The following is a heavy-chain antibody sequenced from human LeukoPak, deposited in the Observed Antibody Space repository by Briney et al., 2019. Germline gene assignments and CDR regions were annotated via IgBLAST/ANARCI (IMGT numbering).Heavy chain of an antibody. CDR1: GGTFSSYA. J-gene: IGHJ4*02. D-gene: IGHD6-6*01. V-gene: IGHV1-69*13. Sequence: VASVKVSCKASGGTFSSYAINWVRQAPGQGLEWMGGIIPIFGTANYAQKFQGRVTITADESTSTAYMELSSLRSEDTAVYYCARVGTFYGSIAARPLDYWGQGTLVTVSS. CDR3: ARVGTFYGSIAARPLDY. CDR2: IIPIFGTA.